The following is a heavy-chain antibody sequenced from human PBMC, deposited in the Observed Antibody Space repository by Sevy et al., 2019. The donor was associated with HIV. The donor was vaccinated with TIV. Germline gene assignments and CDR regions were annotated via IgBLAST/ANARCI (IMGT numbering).Heavy chain of an antibody. J-gene: IGHJ4*02. V-gene: IGHV3-30*18. CDR2: ISIDGSNR. Sequence: GGSLRLSCAGSKMTFSNHGMHWVRQAPGKGLEWVAVISIDGSNRFYAGSVKGRFTVSRDNSQNTLYLQMNSLTTEDTAVYYCAQDRSSSVTTETPDYWGQGTLVTVSS. D-gene: IGHD4-17*01. CDR3: AQDRSSSVTTETPDY. CDR1: KMTFSNHG.